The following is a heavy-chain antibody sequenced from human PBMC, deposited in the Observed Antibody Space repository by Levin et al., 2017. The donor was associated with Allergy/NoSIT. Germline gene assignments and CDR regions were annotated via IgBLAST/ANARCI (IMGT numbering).Heavy chain of an antibody. V-gene: IGHV4-59*01. J-gene: IGHJ4*02. CDR2: IYYSGST. Sequence: SQTLSLTCTVSGGSIRSSYWSWIRQPPGKGLEWIGYIYYSGSTNYYPSLKSRVTISVDTSKNQFSLKLSSVTAADTAVYYCARVVSGGGYTKIDYWGQGTLVTVSS. CDR3: ARVVSGGGYTKIDY. CDR1: GGSIRSSY. D-gene: IGHD5-18*01.